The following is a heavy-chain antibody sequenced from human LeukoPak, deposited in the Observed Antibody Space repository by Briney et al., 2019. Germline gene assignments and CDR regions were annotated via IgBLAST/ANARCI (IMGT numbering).Heavy chain of an antibody. Sequence: SETLSLTCTVSGGSISSYYWSWIRQPPGKGLEWIGYIYYSGSTNYNPSLKSRVTISVDTSKSQFSLKLSSVTAADTAVYYCARHCSSTSCYWYYFDYWGQGTLVTVSS. D-gene: IGHD2-2*01. V-gene: IGHV4-59*01. CDR2: IYYSGST. J-gene: IGHJ4*02. CDR3: ARHCSSTSCYWYYFDY. CDR1: GGSISSYY.